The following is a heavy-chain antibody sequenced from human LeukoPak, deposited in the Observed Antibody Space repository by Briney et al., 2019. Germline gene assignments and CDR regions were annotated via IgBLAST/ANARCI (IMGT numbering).Heavy chain of an antibody. CDR2: IYHSGST. V-gene: IGHV4-4*02. Sequence: PGGSLRLSCAASGFTFSSYWMSWVRQPPGKGLEWIGEIYHSGSTNYNPSLKSRVTISVDKSKNQFSLKLSSVTAADTAVYYCARDDGSGYSSSWYRYNWFDPWGQGTLVTVSS. D-gene: IGHD6-13*01. CDR3: ARDDGSGYSSSWYRYNWFDP. CDR1: GFTFSSYW. J-gene: IGHJ5*02.